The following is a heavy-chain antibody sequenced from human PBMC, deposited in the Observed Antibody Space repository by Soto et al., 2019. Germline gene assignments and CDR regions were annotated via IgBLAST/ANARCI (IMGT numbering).Heavy chain of an antibody. Sequence: ESGGGVVQPGRSLRLSCAASGFTFSSYGMHWVRQAPGKGLEWVAVIWYDGSNKYYADSVKGRFTISRDNSKNTLYLQMNSLRAEDTAVYYCARGRGVAAAGIDYWGQGTLVTVSS. D-gene: IGHD6-13*01. CDR1: GFTFSSYG. J-gene: IGHJ4*02. CDR2: IWYDGSNK. V-gene: IGHV3-33*01. CDR3: ARGRGVAAAGIDY.